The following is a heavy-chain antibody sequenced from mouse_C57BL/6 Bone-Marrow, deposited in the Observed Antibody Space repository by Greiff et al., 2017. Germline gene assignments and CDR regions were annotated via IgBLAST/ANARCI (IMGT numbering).Heavy chain of an antibody. J-gene: IGHJ3*01. CDR1: GYTFTSYW. V-gene: IGHV1-69*01. Sequence: QVQLQQPGAELVMPGASVKLSCKASGYTFTSYWMHWVKQRPGQGLEWIGEIDPSDSYTNYNQKFKGKSTLTVDKSSSTAYMQLSSLTSEDSAVYYGVSSYYYGSSYWFAYWGQGTLVTVSA. D-gene: IGHD1-1*01. CDR3: VSSYYYGSSYWFAY. CDR2: IDPSDSYT.